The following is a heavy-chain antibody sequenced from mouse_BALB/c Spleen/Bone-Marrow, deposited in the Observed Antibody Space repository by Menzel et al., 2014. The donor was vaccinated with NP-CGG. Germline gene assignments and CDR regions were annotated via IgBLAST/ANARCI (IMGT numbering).Heavy chain of an antibody. CDR2: IDPYNGGT. CDR3: AREGYFAWFAY. Sequence: EVQLQQSGPELVKPGASVKVSCKASGYAFTSYNMYWVKQSHGKSLEWIGYIDPYNGGTTYNQKFKVKATLTVDKSSSTAYRHLNSLTSEVSAVYYCAREGYFAWFAYWGQGTLVTVAA. CDR1: GYAFTSYN. V-gene: IGHV1S135*01. J-gene: IGHJ3*01.